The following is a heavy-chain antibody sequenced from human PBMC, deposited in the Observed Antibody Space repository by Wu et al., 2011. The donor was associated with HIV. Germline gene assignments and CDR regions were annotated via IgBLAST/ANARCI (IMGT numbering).Heavy chain of an antibody. CDR1: GYTFTSYG. CDR2: ISAYNGDT. D-gene: IGHD2-2*01. Sequence: QVQLVQSGAEVKKPGASVKVSCKASGYTFTSYGISWVRQAPGQGLEWMGWISAYNGDTNHAQKFQGRVTMTTDTSTSTAYMELRSLRSDDTAVYYCARVIREGTSCYSPSFWFPGFDPWGQGTLVTVSS. J-gene: IGHJ5*02. V-gene: IGHV1-18*01. CDR3: ARVIREGTSCYSPSFWFPGFDP.